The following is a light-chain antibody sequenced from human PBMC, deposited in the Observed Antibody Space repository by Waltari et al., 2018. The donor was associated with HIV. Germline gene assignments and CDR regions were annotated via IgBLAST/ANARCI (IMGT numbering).Light chain of an antibody. CDR3: QQYGTSPRT. CDR1: QSVSSSS. Sequence: EIVLTQSPGALSLSPGERATLSCRASQSVSSSSLAWYQQKPGQAPTTLIYGASTRATGIPDRFSGSGSGTDFTLTISRLEPEDFAVYYCQQYGTSPRTFGQGTKVEIK. CDR2: GAS. V-gene: IGKV3-20*01. J-gene: IGKJ1*01.